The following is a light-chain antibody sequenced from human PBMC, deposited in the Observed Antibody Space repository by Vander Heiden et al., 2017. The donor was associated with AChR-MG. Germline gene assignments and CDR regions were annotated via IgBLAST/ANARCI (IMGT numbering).Light chain of an antibody. V-gene: IGLV2-8*01. CDR1: SSDVGGHNF. Sequence: QSALTQPPSASGSLGQSVTISCTGTSSDVGGHNFVSWYQQHPDKAPKLTIYEVPKRPSGVPDRFSGSKSGNTASLTVSGLQAEDEADYYCSSYGGSNNLVFGGGTKLTVL. CDR2: EVP. CDR3: SSYGGSNNLV. J-gene: IGLJ3*02.